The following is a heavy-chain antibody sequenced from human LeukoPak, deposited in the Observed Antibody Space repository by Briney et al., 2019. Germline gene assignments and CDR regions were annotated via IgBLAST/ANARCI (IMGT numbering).Heavy chain of an antibody. CDR1: GFTFSSYG. CDR2: IWYDGSNK. V-gene: IGHV3-33*01. Sequence: GGSLRLSCAASGFTFSSYGMHWVRQAPGKGLEWVAVIWYDGSNKYYADSVEGRFTISRDSSKNTLYLQMNSLRAEDTAVYYCARGNDYGDYSNWFDPWGQGTLVTVSS. J-gene: IGHJ5*02. CDR3: ARGNDYGDYSNWFDP. D-gene: IGHD4-17*01.